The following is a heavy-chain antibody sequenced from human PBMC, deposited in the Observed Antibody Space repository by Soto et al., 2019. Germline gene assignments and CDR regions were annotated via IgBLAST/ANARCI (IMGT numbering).Heavy chain of an antibody. CDR3: ARKTNSFDSRGNYKNAMDF. V-gene: IGHV4-4*02. CDR2: IYHSGNT. D-gene: IGHD3-22*01. J-gene: IGHJ6*01. CDR1: GGSIDSSNW. Sequence: LSLTCAVSGGSIDSSNWWTWVRQAPGKGLEWIGEIYHSGNTNYNPSLRSRVTISVDKSRDQFSLKLTSVTAADTAMYYCARKTNSFDSRGNYKNAMDFCGPGPTVTVSS.